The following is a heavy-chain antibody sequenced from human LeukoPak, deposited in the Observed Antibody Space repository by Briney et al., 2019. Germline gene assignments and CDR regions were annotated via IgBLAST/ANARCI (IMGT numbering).Heavy chain of an antibody. CDR2: IYYSGST. V-gene: IGHV4-39*01. J-gene: IGHJ4*02. D-gene: IGHD7-27*01. Sequence: PTETLSLTCTVSGGSISSSSYYWGWIRQPPGKGLEWIGSIYYSGSTYYNPSLKSRVTISVDTSKNQFSLKLSSVTAADTAIYYCARHVGISFWGQGTLVTVSS. CDR3: ARHVGISF. CDR1: GGSISSSSYY.